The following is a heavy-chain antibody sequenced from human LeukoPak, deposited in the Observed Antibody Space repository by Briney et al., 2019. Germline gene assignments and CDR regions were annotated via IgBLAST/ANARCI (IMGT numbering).Heavy chain of an antibody. CDR1: GFTFSSYG. CDR3: AKDFRVVEMATNFDY. D-gene: IGHD5-24*01. J-gene: IGHJ4*02. CDR2: IRYDGSNK. V-gene: IGHV3-30*02. Sequence: GGSLRLSCAASGFTFSSYGMHWVRQAPGKGLEWVAFIRYDGSNKYYADSVKGRFTISRDNPKNTLYLQMNSLRAEDTAVYYCAKDFRVVEMATNFDYWGQGTLVTVSS.